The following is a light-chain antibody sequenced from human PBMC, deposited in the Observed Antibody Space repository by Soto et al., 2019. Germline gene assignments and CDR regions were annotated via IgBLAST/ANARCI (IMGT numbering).Light chain of an antibody. J-gene: IGKJ1*01. V-gene: IGKV3-20*01. CDR3: QHHEKT. CDR1: QSVSSSY. CDR2: GAS. Sequence: EIVLTQSPGTLSLSPGERATLSCRASQSVSSSYLAWYQQKPDQAPRLLIYGASSRATGIPDRFSGSGSGTDFTLTISRLEPEDFAVYYCQHHEKTFGQGTKVEIK.